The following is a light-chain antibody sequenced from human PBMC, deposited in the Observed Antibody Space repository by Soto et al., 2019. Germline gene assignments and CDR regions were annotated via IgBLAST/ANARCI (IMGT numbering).Light chain of an antibody. CDR2: KND. V-gene: IGLV1-47*01. CDR3: AAWDDDLRGPV. CDR1: NPNIGSNY. J-gene: IGLJ2*01. Sequence: QSVLTQPPSASGTPGQRVALSCSGSNPNIGSNYVYWYQQLPGTAPKLVIYKNDQRPSGVPGRFSASKSGTSASLVIIGLRSEDEADYYCAAWDDDLRGPVFGGGTKLTVL.